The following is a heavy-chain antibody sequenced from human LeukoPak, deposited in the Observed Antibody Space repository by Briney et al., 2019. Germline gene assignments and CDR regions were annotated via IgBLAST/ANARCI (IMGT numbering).Heavy chain of an antibody. D-gene: IGHD3-3*01. CDR1: GLTFSSHA. CDR2: IVSNGGNT. J-gene: IGHJ4*02. V-gene: IGHV3-64*02. CDR3: ARGGYYAATDI. Sequence: GGSLRLSCAASGLTFSSHAMHWVRQAPGKGLEYVSAIVSNGGNTYYADSVRGRFTVSRDNSKDTVYLQMGSLRPEDTAVYYCARGGYYAATDIWGQGALVTVSS.